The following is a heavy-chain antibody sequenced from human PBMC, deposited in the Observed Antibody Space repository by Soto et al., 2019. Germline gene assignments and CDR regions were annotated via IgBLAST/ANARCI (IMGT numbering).Heavy chain of an antibody. J-gene: IGHJ5*01. CDR2: LSSTGSI. Sequence: QLQLQESGPGLVKPSETLSLTCIVSGGSITTSDFYWGWLRQPPGKGLEWIGSLSSTGSIFYNPSLQRRITISDDPSKNRFSLKVMSVTDDDTAIYFCAGDGLKPHWFYSWGRGSLVTVSS. CDR3: AGDGLKPHWFYS. CDR1: GGSITTSDFY. V-gene: IGHV4-39*02.